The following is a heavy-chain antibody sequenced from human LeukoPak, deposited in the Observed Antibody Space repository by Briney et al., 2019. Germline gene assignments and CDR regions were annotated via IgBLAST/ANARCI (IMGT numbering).Heavy chain of an antibody. Sequence: SVKVSCKASGYTLTSYYMHWVRQAPGQGLEWMGGIIPIFGTANYAQKFQGRVTITADESTSTAYMELSSLRSEDTAVYYCAREAKTELEVSDYWGQGTLVTVSS. J-gene: IGHJ4*02. CDR2: IIPIFGTA. CDR3: AREAKTELEVSDY. CDR1: GYTLTSYY. V-gene: IGHV1-69*13. D-gene: IGHD1-1*01.